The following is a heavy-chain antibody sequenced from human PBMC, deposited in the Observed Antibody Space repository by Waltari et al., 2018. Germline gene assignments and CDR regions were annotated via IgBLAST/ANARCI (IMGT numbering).Heavy chain of an antibody. CDR2: IRYDGSNK. Sequence: QVQLVESGGGVVQPGGSLRLSCAASGFTFSSYGMHWVRQAPGKGLEWVAFIRYDGSNKYYADPVKGRFTISRDNSKNTLYLQMNSLRAEDTAVYYCAKSYSSSWYYYYYYMDVWGKGTTVTVSS. V-gene: IGHV3-30*02. CDR1: GFTFSSYG. D-gene: IGHD6-13*01. J-gene: IGHJ6*03. CDR3: AKSYSSSWYYYYYYMDV.